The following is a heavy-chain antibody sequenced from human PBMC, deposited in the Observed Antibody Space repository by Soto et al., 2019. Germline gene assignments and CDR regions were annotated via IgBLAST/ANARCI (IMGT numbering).Heavy chain of an antibody. Sequence: QITLKESGPTLVKPTQTLTLTCTFSGFSFSINGVAVGWIRQPPGQALEWLALIYWDDDQRYNPSLKNRLTITKDTSRNQVVLTMTNMDPVDTATYYCALKRDVSRGFKSWGQGTLVTVSS. J-gene: IGHJ5*01. V-gene: IGHV2-5*02. CDR2: IYWDDDQ. CDR3: ALKRDVSRGFKS. CDR1: GFSFSINGVA.